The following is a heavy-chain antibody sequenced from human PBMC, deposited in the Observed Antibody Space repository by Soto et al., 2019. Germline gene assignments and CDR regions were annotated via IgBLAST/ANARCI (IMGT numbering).Heavy chain of an antibody. V-gene: IGHV3-66*01. Sequence: EVQLVESGGGLVQPGGSLRLSCAASGSTVSSNYMSWVRQAPGKGLEWVSVIYSGGSTYYADSVKGRFTISRDNSKNTLYLQMNSLRAEDTAVYYCARDRDDFWSGYYTMDYWGQGTLVTVSS. CDR3: ARDRDDFWSGYYTMDY. CDR1: GSTVSSNY. CDR2: IYSGGST. J-gene: IGHJ4*02. D-gene: IGHD3-3*01.